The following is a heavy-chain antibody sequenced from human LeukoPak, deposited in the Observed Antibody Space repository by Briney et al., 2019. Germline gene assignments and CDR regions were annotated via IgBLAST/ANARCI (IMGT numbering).Heavy chain of an antibody. V-gene: IGHV3-30*02. D-gene: IGHD2-2*01. J-gene: IGHJ6*03. CDR1: GFTLISYG. Sequence: GGSLRLSCAASGFTLISYGMHWVRQAPGKGLEWVAFIRYDGSNKYYADSVKGRFTISRDNSKNTLYLQMNSLRAEDTAVYYCAKERTLYYYYMDVWGKGTTVTVSS. CDR2: IRYDGSNK. CDR3: AKERTLYYYYMDV.